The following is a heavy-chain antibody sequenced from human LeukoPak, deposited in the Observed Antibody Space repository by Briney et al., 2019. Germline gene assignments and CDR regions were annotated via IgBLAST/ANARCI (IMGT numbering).Heavy chain of an antibody. J-gene: IGHJ4*02. V-gene: IGHV3-23*01. CDR1: GFTFSSYA. CDR3: AKDPADYYDSSGYYDY. Sequence: GGSLRLSCAASGFTFSSYAMSWVRQAPEKGLEWVSGTSGSGGSTYYAGSVKGRFTISRDNSKNTLYLQMNSLRVEDTAVYYCAKDPADYYDSSGYYDYWGQGTLVTVSS. D-gene: IGHD3-22*01. CDR2: TSGSGGST.